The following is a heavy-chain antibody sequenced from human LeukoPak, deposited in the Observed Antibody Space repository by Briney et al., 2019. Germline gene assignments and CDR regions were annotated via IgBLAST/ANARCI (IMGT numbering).Heavy chain of an antibody. CDR2: INHSGST. V-gene: IGHV4-34*01. D-gene: IGHD6-13*01. CDR3: AGIATGFNWFDP. CDR1: GGSFSGYY. J-gene: IGHJ5*02. Sequence: SETLSLTRAVYGGSFSGYYWSWIRQPPGKGLEWIGEINHSGSTNYNPSLKSRVTISVDTPKNQFSLKLSSVTAADTAVYYCAGIATGFNWFDPWGQGTLVTVSS.